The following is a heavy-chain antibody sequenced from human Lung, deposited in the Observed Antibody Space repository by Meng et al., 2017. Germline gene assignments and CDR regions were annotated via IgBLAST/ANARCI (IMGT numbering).Heavy chain of an antibody. V-gene: IGHV3-74*01. D-gene: IGHD1-1*01. CDR2: INRDGTKP. Sequence: EVRLGESGGGLVPPGGSLRLSCAASGFTFTDHWMHWVRQGPGKGLVWVSRINRDGTKPTYADSVKGRFTISRDNAKNTLYLQMNNLRAEDTAFYYCTNDRLNHWGQGALVTVSS. J-gene: IGHJ1*01. CDR3: TNDRLNH. CDR1: GFTFTDHW.